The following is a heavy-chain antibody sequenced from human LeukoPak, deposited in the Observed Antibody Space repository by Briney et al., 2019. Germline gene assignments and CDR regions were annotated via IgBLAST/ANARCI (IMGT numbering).Heavy chain of an antibody. V-gene: IGHV1-2*02. Sequence: ASVKVSCKASGYTFTGYYMHWVRQAPGQGLEWMGWINPNSGATNYAQKFQGRVTMTRDTSISTAYMELSRLRSDDTAVYYCAREVSPWGSSVDYWGQGTLVTVSS. CDR2: INPNSGAT. CDR1: GYTFTGYY. J-gene: IGHJ4*02. CDR3: AREVSPWGSSVDY. D-gene: IGHD6-6*01.